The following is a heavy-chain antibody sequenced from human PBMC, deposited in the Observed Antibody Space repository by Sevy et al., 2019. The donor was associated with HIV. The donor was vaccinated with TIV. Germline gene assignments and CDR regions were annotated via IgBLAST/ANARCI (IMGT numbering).Heavy chain of an antibody. CDR3: ASGIAAAVHFDY. D-gene: IGHD6-13*01. CDR1: GGSISSSSYD. V-gene: IGHV4-39*01. CDR2: IYYSGST. Sequence: SETLSLTCTVSGGSISSSSYDWGWIRQPRGKGLEWIGSIYYSGSTYYNPSLKSRVTISVDTSKNQFSLKLSSVTAADTAVYYCASGIAAAVHFDYWGQRTLVTVSS. J-gene: IGHJ4*02.